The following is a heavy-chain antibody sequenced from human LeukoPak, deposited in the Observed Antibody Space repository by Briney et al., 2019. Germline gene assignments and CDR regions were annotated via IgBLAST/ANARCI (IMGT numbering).Heavy chain of an antibody. Sequence: SETLSLTCTVSGGSISSSSYYWGWIRQPPGKGLEWIGSIYHSGSTYYNPSLKSRVTISVDTSKNQFSLKLSSVTAADTAVYYCARTTGYYNDAFDIWGQGTMVTVSS. CDR1: GGSISSSSYY. J-gene: IGHJ3*02. V-gene: IGHV4-39*07. CDR2: IYHSGST. CDR3: ARTTGYYNDAFDI. D-gene: IGHD3-9*01.